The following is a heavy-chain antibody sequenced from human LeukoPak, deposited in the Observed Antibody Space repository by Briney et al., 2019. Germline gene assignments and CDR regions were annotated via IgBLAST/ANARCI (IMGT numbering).Heavy chain of an antibody. CDR2: ISSLSGTI. CDR1: GFNFRSYS. V-gene: IGHV3-48*01. J-gene: IGHJ4*02. D-gene: IGHD3-16*01. Sequence: GGSLRLSCAASGFNFRSYSMNWVRQAPGKGLEWVSYISSLSGTIYYADSVKGRFIISRDNAKSSLFLRMNSLRAEDTAVYYCVRDQGGAVSYWGQGTLVTVPS. CDR3: VRDQGGAVSY.